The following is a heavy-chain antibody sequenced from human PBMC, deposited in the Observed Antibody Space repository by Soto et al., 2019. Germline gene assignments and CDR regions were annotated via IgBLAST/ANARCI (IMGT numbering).Heavy chain of an antibody. Sequence: GGSLRLSCAASGFTFSSYAMSWVRQAPGKGLEWVSAISGSGGSTYYADSVKGRFTISRDNSKNTLYLQMNSLRAEDTAVYYCAKDLGPPGIAVAGGRYFDYWGQGTLVTVSS. J-gene: IGHJ4*02. V-gene: IGHV3-23*01. CDR2: ISGSGGST. CDR1: GFTFSSYA. CDR3: AKDLGPPGIAVAGGRYFDY. D-gene: IGHD6-19*01.